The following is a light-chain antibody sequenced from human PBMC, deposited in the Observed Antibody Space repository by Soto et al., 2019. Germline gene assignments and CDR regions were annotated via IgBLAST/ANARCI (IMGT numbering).Light chain of an antibody. V-gene: IGKV3-15*01. CDR1: QSGTSS. CDR2: GAS. Sequence: EVVMTQSPAPLSVSPEHRATLSCRASQSGTSSFAGCQQKPGQAPRLLIYGASTRATGTPARFSGSGSVTEFTLTISNLRSEDFADYYCQQYKNWTEMYTCWQGIKLEIK. CDR3: QQYKNWTEMYT. J-gene: IGKJ2*01.